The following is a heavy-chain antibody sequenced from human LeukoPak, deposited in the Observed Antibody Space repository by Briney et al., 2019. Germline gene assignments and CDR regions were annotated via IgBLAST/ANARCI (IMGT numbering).Heavy chain of an antibody. CDR1: GGSISSSSYY. Sequence: SETLSLTCTVSGGSISSSSYYWGWVRQPPGKGLDWIGRIYYSGSTYYNPSHKSRVTISVDTSKNQFSLSLSSVTAADTAVYHCARHSGIGMAQLYFDYWGQGTLVTVSS. D-gene: IGHD1-26*01. CDR2: IYYSGST. J-gene: IGHJ4*02. CDR3: ARHSGIGMAQLYFDY. V-gene: IGHV4-39*01.